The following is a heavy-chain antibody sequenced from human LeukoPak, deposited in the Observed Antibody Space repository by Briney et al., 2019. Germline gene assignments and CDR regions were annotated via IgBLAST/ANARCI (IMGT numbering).Heavy chain of an antibody. CDR2: IKTDGSDK. V-gene: IGHV3-7*03. CDR1: GFIFSNYW. J-gene: IGHJ4*02. Sequence: GGSLRLSSAAPGFIFSNYWMSWVRPAPGKGPEWVGDIKTDGSDKYYVGSVKGRFTISRDNAKNSLYLQMNSLRAEDTAVYYCARDSLIQYGSGSYWGFDYWGQGILVTVSS. D-gene: IGHD3-10*01. CDR3: ARDSLIQYGSGSYWGFDY.